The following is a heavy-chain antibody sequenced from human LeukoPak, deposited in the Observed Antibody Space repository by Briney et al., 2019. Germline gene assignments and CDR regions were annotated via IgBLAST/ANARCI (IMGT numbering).Heavy chain of an antibody. Sequence: GGSLRLSCAASGFTFISYSMNWVRQAPGKGLEWVSSISSSSSYIYYADSVKGRFTISRDNAKKSLYLQMNSLRAEDTAVYYCARNGIVGAGKYFDYWGQGALVTVSS. D-gene: IGHD1-26*01. V-gene: IGHV3-21*01. CDR2: ISSSSSYI. CDR3: ARNGIVGAGKYFDY. J-gene: IGHJ4*02. CDR1: GFTFISYS.